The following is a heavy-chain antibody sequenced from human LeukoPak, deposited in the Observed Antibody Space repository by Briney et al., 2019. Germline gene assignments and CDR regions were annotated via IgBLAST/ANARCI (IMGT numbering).Heavy chain of an antibody. J-gene: IGHJ6*03. V-gene: IGHV4-39*07. Sequence: SETLSLTCTVSSGSISSSSYYWGWIRQPPGKGLEWIGEINHSGSTNYNPSLKSRVTISVDTSKNQFSLKLSSVTAADTAVYYCARGARGQNRYYMDVWGKGTTVTVSS. D-gene: IGHD2/OR15-2a*01. CDR1: SGSISSSSYY. CDR2: INHSGST. CDR3: ARGARGQNRYYMDV.